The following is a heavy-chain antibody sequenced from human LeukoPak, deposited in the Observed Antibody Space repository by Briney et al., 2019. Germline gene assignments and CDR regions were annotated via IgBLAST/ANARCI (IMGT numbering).Heavy chain of an antibody. Sequence: SETLSLTCTVSSGSVSSGIYYWSWIRQPPGKGLEWVGYIYYSGSTNYNPSLKSRVTISVDTSKNQFSLNLTSVTAADTAVYYCARAPVGAFDIWGQGTMVTVSS. V-gene: IGHV4-61*01. J-gene: IGHJ3*02. CDR1: SGSVSSGIYY. CDR3: ARAPVGAFDI. CDR2: IYYSGST. D-gene: IGHD2-15*01.